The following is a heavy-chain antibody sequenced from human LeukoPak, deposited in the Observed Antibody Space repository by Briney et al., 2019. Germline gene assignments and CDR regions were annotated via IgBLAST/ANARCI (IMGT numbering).Heavy chain of an antibody. J-gene: IGHJ4*02. CDR2: INPNSGGT. D-gene: IGHD6-19*01. CDR3: ARGVEAAVAGSIDY. V-gene: IGHV1-2*02. CDR1: GYTFTGYY. Sequence: GASVKVSCKASGYTFTGYYMHWVRQAPGQGLEWMGWINPNSGGTNYAQKFQGRVTMTRDTSISTAYMELSRLRSDDTAVYYCARGVEAAVAGSIDYWGQGTLVTVSS.